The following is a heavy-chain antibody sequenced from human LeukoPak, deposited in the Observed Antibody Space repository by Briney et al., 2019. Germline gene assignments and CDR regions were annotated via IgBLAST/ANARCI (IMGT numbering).Heavy chain of an antibody. CDR3: ARDPGAFPYFFDC. D-gene: IGHD4/OR15-4a*01. V-gene: IGHV3-23*01. CDR2: ISGDGVSP. CDR1: GFTFNNYA. Sequence: GGSLRLSCAASGFTFNNYALTWVRQTPGKGLECVSAISGDGVSPYYADSVRGRFTISRGNSKNTLYLQMNSLRVEDTAVYFCARDPGAFPYFFDCWGQGTLVTVSP. J-gene: IGHJ4*02.